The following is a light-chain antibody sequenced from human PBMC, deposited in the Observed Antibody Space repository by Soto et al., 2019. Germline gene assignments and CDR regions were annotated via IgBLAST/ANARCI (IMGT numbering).Light chain of an antibody. CDR1: QNIENH. CDR2: GAS. V-gene: IGKV3-15*01. Sequence: EIVLTQSPGTLSVSPGERATLSCRASQNIENHLAWYQQTPGQAPRLLIHGASTRATGIPTRFSGSGSGTDFTLTISSMKPEDFATYYCQHSYSVPTFGGGTKVDIK. J-gene: IGKJ4*01. CDR3: QHSYSVPT.